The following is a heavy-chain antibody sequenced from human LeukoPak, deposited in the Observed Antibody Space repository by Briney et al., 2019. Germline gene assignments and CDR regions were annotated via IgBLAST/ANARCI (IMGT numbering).Heavy chain of an antibody. CDR2: ISSSSSCM. Sequence: KPPGSRRLSSAASGFTFSIYTMNWVRQAPRKGLEWVSSISSSSSCMYYAGSVKGRFAMSRDNAKNSLYLQVNGLRAEDTAVYYCARDRESSSWFDYWGQGILVTVSS. CDR1: GFTFSIYT. CDR3: ARDRESSSWFDY. V-gene: IGHV3-21*01. J-gene: IGHJ4*02. D-gene: IGHD6-13*01.